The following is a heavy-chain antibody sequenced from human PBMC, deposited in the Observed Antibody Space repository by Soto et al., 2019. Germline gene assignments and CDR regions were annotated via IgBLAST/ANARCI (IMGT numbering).Heavy chain of an antibody. CDR1: GFTFSSYG. J-gene: IGHJ4*02. D-gene: IGHD6-13*01. CDR2: IWYDGSNK. V-gene: IGHV3-33*01. CDR3: AAIAAAGTDEDY. Sequence: QVQLVESGGGVVQPGRSLRLSCAASGFTFSSYGMHWVRQAPGKRLEWVAVIWYDGSNKYYADSVKGRFTISRDNSKNTLYLQMNSLRAEDTAVYYCAAIAAAGTDEDYWGQGTLVTVSS.